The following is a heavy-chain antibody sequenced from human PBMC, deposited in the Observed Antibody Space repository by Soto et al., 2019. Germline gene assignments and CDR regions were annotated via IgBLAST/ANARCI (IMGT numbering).Heavy chain of an antibody. CDR2: LKPDTGNT. J-gene: IGHJ3*01. CDR3: ARDIQSVGPRANDAFDV. CDR1: GFTFSGKL. V-gene: IGHV1-3*01. Sequence: QVQLVQSGAELKKPGASVNISCTASGFTFSGKLINWVRQVPGQGLEWMGWLKPDTGNTRYSETFQGRVTISRHPSASIASLELRGQENEDTALYFCARDIQSVGPRANDAFDVWGQGTTITVSS. D-gene: IGHD5-18*01.